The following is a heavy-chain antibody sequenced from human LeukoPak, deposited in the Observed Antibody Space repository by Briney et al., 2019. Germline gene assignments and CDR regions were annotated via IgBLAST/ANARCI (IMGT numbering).Heavy chain of an antibody. Sequence: ASVKVSCKASGYTLTELSIHWVRQAPGKGLEWMGGFDPEDGETIYTQKFQGRVTMTEDTSTDTAYMELSSLRSEDTAVYYCATYLGYCSGGRCYTFDYWGQGTLVTVSS. CDR3: ATYLGYCSGGRCYTFDY. CDR2: FDPEDGET. D-gene: IGHD2-15*01. CDR1: GYTLTELS. J-gene: IGHJ4*02. V-gene: IGHV1-24*01.